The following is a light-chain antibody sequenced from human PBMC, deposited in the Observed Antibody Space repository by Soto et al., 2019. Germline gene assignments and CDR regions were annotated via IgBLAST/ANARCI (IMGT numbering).Light chain of an antibody. V-gene: IGKV1-9*01. CDR2: GAS. CDR1: QGISSY. Sequence: DIQLTQSPSFLSASVGDRVTITCRASQGISSYLAWYQQKPGKAPKLLIYGASTLQSGVPSRFSGSGSGTEFTLTISSLQPEDFATYYCQQLNSWTFGQGTKLEIK. CDR3: QQLNSWT. J-gene: IGKJ2*01.